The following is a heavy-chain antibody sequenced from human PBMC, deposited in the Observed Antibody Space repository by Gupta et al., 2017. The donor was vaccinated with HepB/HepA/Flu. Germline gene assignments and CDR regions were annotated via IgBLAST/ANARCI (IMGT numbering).Heavy chain of an antibody. CDR1: ELNLTVNA. D-gene: IGHD4-23*01. J-gene: IGHJ5*02. V-gene: IGHV3-23*01. Sequence: EVQLLDAGGGLVQPGGSRGRCGAACELNLTVNARTGLRQAPGKGLEWVSTISGNGGEQHYAVSVRGRFTISRDNADNTVYLQINSLRADDTAMYYCAKSGTFYGGILDAPWGQGTLVTVSS. CDR3: AKSGTFYGGILDAP. CDR2: ISGNGGEQ.